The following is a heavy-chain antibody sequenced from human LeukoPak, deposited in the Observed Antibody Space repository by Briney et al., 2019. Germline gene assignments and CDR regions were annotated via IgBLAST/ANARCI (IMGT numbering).Heavy chain of an antibody. Sequence: SETLSLTCTVSGGSISSHDWSWIRQPPGKGLEWIGYIYYSGSTNYNPSLKSRVTISVDTSKNQFSLKLSSVTAADTAVYYCALLLGVSGSVDYWGQGTLVTVSS. CDR1: GGSISSHD. CDR3: ALLLGVSGSVDY. J-gene: IGHJ4*02. D-gene: IGHD3-10*01. CDR2: IYYSGST. V-gene: IGHV4-59*11.